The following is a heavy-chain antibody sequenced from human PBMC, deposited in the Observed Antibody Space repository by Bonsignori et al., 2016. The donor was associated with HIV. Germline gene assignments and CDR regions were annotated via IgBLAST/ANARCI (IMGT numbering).Heavy chain of an antibody. Sequence: QLQLQESGPGLVKPSETLSLTCTVSGGSISSSSYYWGWIRQPPGKGLEWIGSIYYSGSTYYNPSLKSRVTISVDTSKNQFSLKLSSVTAADTAVYYCARSGSGRGKGRFDYWGQGTLVTVSS. V-gene: IGHV4-39*07. CDR1: GGSISSSSYY. CDR3: ARSGSGRGKGRFDY. CDR2: IYYSGST. D-gene: IGHD3-10*01. J-gene: IGHJ4*02.